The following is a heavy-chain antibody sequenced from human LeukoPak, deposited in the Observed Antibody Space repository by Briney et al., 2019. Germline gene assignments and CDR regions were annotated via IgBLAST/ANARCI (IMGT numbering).Heavy chain of an antibody. V-gene: IGHV3-48*01. CDR1: GFTFSSYS. J-gene: IGHJ4*02. Sequence: GGSLRLSCAASGFTFSSYSMNWVRQAPGKGLEWVSYISSSSTIYYADSVKGRFTISRDNAKNSLYLQMNSLRAEDTAVYYCARDIGEVVVVPAAIEAYWGQGTLVTVSS. CDR3: ARDIGEVVVVPAAIEAY. CDR2: ISSSSTI. D-gene: IGHD2-2*01.